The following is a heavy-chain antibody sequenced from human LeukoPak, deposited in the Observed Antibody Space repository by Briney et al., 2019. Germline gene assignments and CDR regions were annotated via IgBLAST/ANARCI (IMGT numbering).Heavy chain of an antibody. CDR1: GFTFSSYS. J-gene: IGHJ3*02. V-gene: IGHV3-21*01. Sequence: PGGSLRLSCAASGFTFSSYSMNWVRQAPGKGLEWVSSISSSSSYIYYADSVKGRFTISRDNAKNSLSLQMNSLGAEDTAVYYCARDMAGATDAFDIWGQGTMVTVSS. CDR2: ISSSSSYI. CDR3: ARDMAGATDAFDI. D-gene: IGHD1-26*01.